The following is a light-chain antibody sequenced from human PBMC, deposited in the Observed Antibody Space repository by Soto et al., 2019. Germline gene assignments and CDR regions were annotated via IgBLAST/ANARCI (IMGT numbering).Light chain of an antibody. Sequence: DIQMTQSPSSLSASVGDRVTITCRSSQGMRNELGWYQQKPVKAPKRLIYAASCLQRGVPSRFCGSGSGTAFTLRIRRLQYEDCATYSCLLHNRYTFTFGPGKKVYIK. CDR2: AAS. CDR3: LLHNRYTFT. V-gene: IGKV1-17*01. CDR1: QGMRNE. J-gene: IGKJ3*01.